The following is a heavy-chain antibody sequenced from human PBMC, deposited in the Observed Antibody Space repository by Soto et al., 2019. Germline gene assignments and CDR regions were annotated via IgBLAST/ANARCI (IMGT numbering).Heavy chain of an antibody. CDR2: IYYSGST. D-gene: IGHD5-12*01. J-gene: IGHJ4*02. CDR3: ASSGGYEFYY. V-gene: IGHV4-59*01. CDR1: GGSISSYY. Sequence: SETLSLTCTVSGGSISSYYWSWIRQPPGKGLEWIGYIYYSGSTNYNPYLKSRVPISVDTSKNQFSLKLSSVTAADTAVYYCASSGGYEFYYWGQGTLVTVSS.